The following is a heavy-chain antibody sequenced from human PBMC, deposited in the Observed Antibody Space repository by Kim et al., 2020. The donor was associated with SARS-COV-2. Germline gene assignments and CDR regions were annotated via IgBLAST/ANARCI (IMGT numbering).Heavy chain of an antibody. D-gene: IGHD2-2*01. CDR3: AGPIVVVPAAMRRTNYYYYYGMDV. Sequence: SVKVSCKASGVTFSSFTFNWVRQAPGQGLEWMGGIIPPFGTTDYAQKFRGRVTITTDESTSTAYMELSSLRSEDTAVYYCAGPIVVVPAAMRRTNYYYYYGMDVWGQGTTVTVSS. CDR2: IIPPFGTT. J-gene: IGHJ6*02. CDR1: GVTFSSFT. V-gene: IGHV1-69*05.